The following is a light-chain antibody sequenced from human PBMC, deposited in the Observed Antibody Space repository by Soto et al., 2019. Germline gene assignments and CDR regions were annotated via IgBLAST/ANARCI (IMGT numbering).Light chain of an antibody. V-gene: IGKV3-20*01. CDR2: GAS. Sequence: EIVLTQSPGTLSLSPGERATLSCRASQSVSSSYLAWYQQKPGQAPRLLIYGASSRATGIPDRFSGSGSGPDFPITISRLEPEDFAVYYCQQYGSSLFTFGPGTKVDIK. J-gene: IGKJ3*01. CDR1: QSVSSSY. CDR3: QQYGSSLFT.